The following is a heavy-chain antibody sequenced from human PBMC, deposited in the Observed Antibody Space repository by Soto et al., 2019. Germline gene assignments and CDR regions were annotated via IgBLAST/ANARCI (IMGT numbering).Heavy chain of an antibody. Sequence: QVQLQESGPGLVKPSETLSLTCAVSGYSISSGYYWGWIRQPPGKGLEWIGSIYHSGSTYYNPSLKSRVTISVDTSKNQFSLKLSSVTAADTAVYYCARDGEYQLLGGYWYFDLWGRGTLVTVSS. D-gene: IGHD2-2*01. V-gene: IGHV4-38-2*02. CDR2: IYHSGST. CDR3: ARDGEYQLLGGYWYFDL. CDR1: GYSISSGYY. J-gene: IGHJ2*01.